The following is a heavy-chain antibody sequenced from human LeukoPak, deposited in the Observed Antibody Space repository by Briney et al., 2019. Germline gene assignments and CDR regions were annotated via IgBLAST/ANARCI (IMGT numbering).Heavy chain of an antibody. V-gene: IGHV1-18*01. Sequence: ASVKVSCKASGYTFTSYGISWVRQAPGQGLEWMGWISAYNGNTNYAQKLQGRVTMTTDTSTSTAYMELRSLRSDDTAVYYCARDGPASLYSGSLSDYWGQGTLVTVSS. CDR1: GYTFTSYG. CDR2: ISAYNGNT. CDR3: ARDGPASLYSGSLSDY. D-gene: IGHD1-26*01. J-gene: IGHJ4*02.